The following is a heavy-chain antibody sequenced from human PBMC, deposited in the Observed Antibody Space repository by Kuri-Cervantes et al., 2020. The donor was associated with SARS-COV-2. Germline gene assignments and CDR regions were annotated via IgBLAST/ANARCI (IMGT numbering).Heavy chain of an antibody. CDR1: GGSISSRNFY. CDR3: ARVLRIASFDF. D-gene: IGHD3-16*01. V-gene: IGHV4-39*01. Sequence: SETLSLTCSVSGGSISSRNFYWGWIRQPPGKGLEWIGNIYYSGSTYCSPSLKSRVTISMDTSKDQFSLKLSSVTAADTAVYYCARVLRIASFDFWGQGTLVTVSS. CDR2: IYYSGST. J-gene: IGHJ4*02.